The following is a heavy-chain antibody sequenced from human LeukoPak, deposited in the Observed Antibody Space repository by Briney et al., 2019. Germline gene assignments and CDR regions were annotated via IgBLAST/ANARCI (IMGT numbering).Heavy chain of an antibody. CDR3: ARVGTAKYYDYVCGSYRPHSTDY. CDR2: INHSGST. J-gene: IGHJ4*02. Sequence: SETLSLTCAVYGGSFSGYYWSWIRQPPGKGLEWIGEINHSGSTNYNPSLKSRVTISVDTSKNQFPLKLSSVTAADTAVYYCARVGTAKYYDYVCGSYRPHSTDYWGQGTLVTVSS. CDR1: GGSFSGYY. V-gene: IGHV4-34*01. D-gene: IGHD3-16*02.